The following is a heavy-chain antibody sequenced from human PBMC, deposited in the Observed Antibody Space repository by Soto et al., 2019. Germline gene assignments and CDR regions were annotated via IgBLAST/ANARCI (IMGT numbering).Heavy chain of an antibody. D-gene: IGHD3-9*01. CDR1: GFSLSTSGVG. CDR3: AHRRSYYDILTGYPRGTFDY. Sequence: QITLKESGPTLVKPTQTLTLTCTFSGFSLSTSGVGVGWIRQPPGKALEWLALIYWDDDKRYSPSLKSRLTITKDTSKNQVVLTMTNMDPVDTATYYCAHRRSYYDILTGYPRGTFDYWGQEPWSPSPQ. V-gene: IGHV2-5*02. J-gene: IGHJ4*01. CDR2: IYWDDDK.